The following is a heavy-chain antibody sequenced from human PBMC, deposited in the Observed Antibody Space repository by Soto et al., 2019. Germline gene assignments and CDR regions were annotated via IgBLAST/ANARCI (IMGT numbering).Heavy chain of an antibody. Sequence: SETLSLTCTVSGGSITSSSHYWGWIRQPPGKGLECIANIYYDGNTYYNPSLKSRVTISLDTSKNQFSLRLNSVTAADTAVYYCARSSITPRLFMYPFDYWGQGTLVTVSS. CDR1: GGSITSSSHY. J-gene: IGHJ4*02. CDR3: ARSSITPRLFMYPFDY. V-gene: IGHV4-39*01. D-gene: IGHD6-6*01. CDR2: IYYDGNT.